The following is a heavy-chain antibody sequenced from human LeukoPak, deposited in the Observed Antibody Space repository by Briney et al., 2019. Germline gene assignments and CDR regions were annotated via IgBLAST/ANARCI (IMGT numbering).Heavy chain of an antibody. CDR2: IIGSGGSS. CDR3: ARDSGYDAFDI. D-gene: IGHD3-22*01. CDR1: GFTFSSYA. V-gene: IGHV3-23*01. J-gene: IGHJ3*02. Sequence: GGSLRLSCAASGFTFSSYAMSWVRQAPGKGLEWVSAIIGSGGSSYYADSVKGRFTISRDNSKNTLYLQMNSLRAEDTAVYYCARDSGYDAFDIWGQGTMVTVSS.